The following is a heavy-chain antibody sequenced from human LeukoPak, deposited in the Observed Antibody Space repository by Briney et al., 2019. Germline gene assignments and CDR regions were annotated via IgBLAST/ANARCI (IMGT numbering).Heavy chain of an antibody. CDR3: AREGVGYSYGYGAFDI. J-gene: IGHJ3*02. CDR1: GFTFSSYA. CDR2: IPYDGSNK. V-gene: IGHV3-30-3*01. Sequence: GGSLRLSCAASGFTFSSYAMHWVRQAPGKGLEWVAVIPYDGSNKYYADSVKGRFTISRGNSKNTLYLQMNSLRAEDTAVYYCAREGVGYSYGYGAFDIWGQGTMVTVSS. D-gene: IGHD5-18*01.